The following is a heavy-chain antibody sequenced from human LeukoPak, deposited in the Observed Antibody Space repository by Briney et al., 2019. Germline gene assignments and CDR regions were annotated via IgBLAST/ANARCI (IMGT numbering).Heavy chain of an antibody. CDR2: IYPGDSDT. V-gene: IGHV5-51*01. CDR3: ARRSRADSYYYYYYMDV. J-gene: IGHJ6*03. CDR1: GYSFTSYW. Sequence: GESLQISCKGSGYSFTSYWIGWVRQMPGKGLEWMGIIYPGDSDTRYSPSFQGQVTISADKSISTAYLQWSSLKASDTAMYYCARRSRADSYYYYYYMDVWGKGTTVTISS. D-gene: IGHD1-26*01.